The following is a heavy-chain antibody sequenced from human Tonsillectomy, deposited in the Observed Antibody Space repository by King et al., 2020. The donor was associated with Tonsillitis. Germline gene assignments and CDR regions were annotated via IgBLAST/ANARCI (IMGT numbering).Heavy chain of an antibody. J-gene: IGHJ2*01. V-gene: IGHV5-10-1*03. D-gene: IGHD2-2*01. CDR3: ARGKDIVVVPAAPWYFDL. CDR1: GYSFTSYW. Sequence: DVQLVESGAEVKKPGESLRISCKGSGYSFTSYWISWVRQMPGKGLEWMGRIDPSDSYTNYSPSFQGHVTISADKSISTAYLQWSSLKASDTAMYYCARGKDIVVVPAAPWYFDLWGRGTLVTVSS. CDR2: IDPSDSYT.